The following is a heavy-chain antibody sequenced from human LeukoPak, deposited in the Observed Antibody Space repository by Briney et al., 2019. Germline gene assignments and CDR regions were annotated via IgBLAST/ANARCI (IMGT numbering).Heavy chain of an antibody. J-gene: IGHJ6*02. CDR2: IYYSGST. CDR3: ARGLTDTAMVIYYYYGMDV. V-gene: IGHV4-59*12. D-gene: IGHD5-18*01. CDR1: GGSINSYY. Sequence: SETLSLTCTVSGGSINSYYWSWLRQPPGKGLEWIGYIYYSGSTNYNPSLKSRVTISVDTSKNQFSLKLSSVTAADTAVYYCARGLTDTAMVIYYYYGMDVWGQGTTVTVSS.